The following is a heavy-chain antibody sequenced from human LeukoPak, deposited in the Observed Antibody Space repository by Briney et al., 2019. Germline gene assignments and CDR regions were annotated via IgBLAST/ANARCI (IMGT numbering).Heavy chain of an antibody. V-gene: IGHV1-2*02. J-gene: IGHJ6*03. CDR1: GYTFTSYY. CDR2: INPNSGGT. Sequence: GASVKVSCKASGYTFTSYYMHWVRQAPGQGLEWMGWINPNSGGTNYAQKFQGRVTMTRDTSISTAYMELSRLRSDDTAVYYCARGSGDWNCYYYYYMDVWGKGTTVTVSS. D-gene: IGHD2-21*02. CDR3: ARGSGDWNCYYYYYMDV.